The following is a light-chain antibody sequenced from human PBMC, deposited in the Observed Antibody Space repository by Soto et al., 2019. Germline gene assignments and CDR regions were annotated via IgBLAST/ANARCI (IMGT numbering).Light chain of an antibody. CDR2: ANT. CDR3: QSYADARGGDLV. Sequence: QSVLTQPPSVSGAPGQRVTISCTGSSSYIGAGYYVHWYQQLPGKAPKLLIYANTNRPSGVPDRFSGSKSGTSASLAITGLQAEAEDDDYCQSYADARGGDLVFGRGTQLTVL. V-gene: IGLV1-40*01. J-gene: IGLJ2*01. CDR1: SSYIGAGYY.